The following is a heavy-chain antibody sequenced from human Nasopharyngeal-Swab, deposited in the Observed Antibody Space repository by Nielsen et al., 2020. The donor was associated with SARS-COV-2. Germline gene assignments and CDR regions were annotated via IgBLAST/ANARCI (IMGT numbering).Heavy chain of an antibody. V-gene: IGHV3-20*04. D-gene: IGHD3-16*01. CDR3: ARDIDDYVWGSYFDY. Sequence: GEALKISCAASGFTFYDYGMGLGRPGPGKGLEWVSGINWNGGSTGYADSVKGRFTISRDNDKNSLYLQMNSLRAEDTAVYYCARDIDDYVWGSYFDYWGQGTLVTVSS. CDR2: INWNGGST. J-gene: IGHJ4*02. CDR1: GFTFYDYG.